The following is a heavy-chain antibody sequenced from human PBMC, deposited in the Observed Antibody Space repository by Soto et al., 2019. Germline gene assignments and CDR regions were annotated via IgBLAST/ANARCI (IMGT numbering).Heavy chain of an antibody. V-gene: IGHV6-1*01. J-gene: IGHJ4*02. CDR1: GSSVSSNSAA. CDR2: TYYRSKWYN. Sequence: SQTFSLTCAISGSSVSSNSAACDCIRQSPSRGLEWLGRTYYRSKWYNDYAVSVKSRITINPGTSKNQFSLQLNSVTPEDTAVYYCARDSGYELFDYWGQGTMVTVSS. D-gene: IGHD5-12*01. CDR3: ARDSGYELFDY.